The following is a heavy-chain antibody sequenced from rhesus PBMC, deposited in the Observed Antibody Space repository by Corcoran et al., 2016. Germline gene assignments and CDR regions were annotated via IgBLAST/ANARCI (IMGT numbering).Heavy chain of an antibody. CDR3: ARDGGYLLFDY. CDR1: GGSVSSSNW. Sequence: QVQLQESGPGLVKPSETLSLTCAVSGGSVSSSNWWSWIRQPPGKGLEWIGYISGSSGSTYHNPSLKSRVTISTDTSKNQFSLKLSSVTAADTAVYYCARDGGYLLFDYWGQGVLVTVSS. V-gene: IGHV4-65*01. CDR2: ISGSSGST. J-gene: IGHJ4*01. D-gene: IGHD2-27*01.